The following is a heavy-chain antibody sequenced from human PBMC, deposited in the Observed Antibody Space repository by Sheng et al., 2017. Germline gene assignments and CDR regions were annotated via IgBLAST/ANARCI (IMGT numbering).Heavy chain of an antibody. J-gene: IGHJ6*02. Sequence: EVQLVESGGDLVQPGRSLRLACAASDFIFDDHAIHWVRQGPGKGLEWVAGISWNSGTVGYADSVKGRFTISRDNAKNSLYLQMNSLRAEDTAVYYCARGRSSGWPVYYYYGMDVWGQGTTVTVSS. CDR2: ISWNSGTV. V-gene: IGHV3-9*01. D-gene: IGHD6-19*01. CDR3: ARGRSSGWPVYYYYGMDV. CDR1: DFIFDDHA.